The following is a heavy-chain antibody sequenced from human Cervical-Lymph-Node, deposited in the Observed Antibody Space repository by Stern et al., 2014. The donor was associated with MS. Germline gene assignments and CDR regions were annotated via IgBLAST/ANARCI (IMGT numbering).Heavy chain of an antibody. D-gene: IGHD2-15*01. CDR2: IHYSGST. V-gene: IGHV4-31*03. J-gene: IGHJ4*02. Sequence: QVQLQESGPGLVKPSQTLSLTCIASGDSISSGGLHWNWIRQHPGKGLEWIGYIHYSGSTYYNPSLKSRVTISVGTSKNQYYLKMTSMTAADTAVYYCAGRGAAATQNPFDYWGQGTLVTVSS. CDR3: AGRGAAATQNPFDY. CDR1: GDSISSGGLH.